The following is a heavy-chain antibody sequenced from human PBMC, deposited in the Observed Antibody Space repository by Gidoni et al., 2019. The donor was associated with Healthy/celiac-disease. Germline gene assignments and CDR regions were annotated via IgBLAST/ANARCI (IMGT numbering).Heavy chain of an antibody. Sequence: QVQLQPWGAGLLKPSETLSLTCAVYGGSFSGYYWSWIRQPPGKGLEWIGEINHSGSTNYNPSLKSRVTISVDTSKNQFSLKLSSVTAADTAVYYCASIRPIVVVPAAIRTDREFVNNYMDVWGKGTTVTVSS. CDR1: GGSFSGYY. CDR3: ASIRPIVVVPAAIRTDREFVNNYMDV. V-gene: IGHV4-34*01. J-gene: IGHJ6*03. D-gene: IGHD2-2*02. CDR2: INHSGST.